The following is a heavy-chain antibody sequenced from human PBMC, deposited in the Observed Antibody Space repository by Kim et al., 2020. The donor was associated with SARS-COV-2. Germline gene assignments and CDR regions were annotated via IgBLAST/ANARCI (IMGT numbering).Heavy chain of an antibody. Sequence: SDTLSLTCTVSGGSISSGGYYWSWIRQHPGKGLEWIGYIYYSGSTYYNPSLKSRVTISVDTSKNQFSLKLSSVTAADTAVYYCARDARRRLFRGNWFDPWGQGTLVTVSS. CDR3: ARDARRRLFRGNWFDP. J-gene: IGHJ5*02. CDR1: GGSISSGGYY. CDR2: IYYSGST. D-gene: IGHD3-10*01. V-gene: IGHV4-31*03.